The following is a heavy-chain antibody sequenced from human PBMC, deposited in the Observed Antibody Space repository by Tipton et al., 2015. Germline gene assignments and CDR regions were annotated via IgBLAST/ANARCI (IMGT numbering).Heavy chain of an antibody. CDR3: ARDGRYDILTGHSHQYGMDV. Sequence: TLSLTCTISGDAISSDYWWSWVRQPPGKGLEWIGEIFHTANTNYNPSLMSRRTISVDKSKNQFSLKLSSVPAADTAVYFCARDGRYDILTGHSHQYGMDVWGQGTTVTVSS. V-gene: IGHV4-4*01. D-gene: IGHD3-9*01. CDR2: IFHTANT. J-gene: IGHJ6*02. CDR1: GDAISSDYW.